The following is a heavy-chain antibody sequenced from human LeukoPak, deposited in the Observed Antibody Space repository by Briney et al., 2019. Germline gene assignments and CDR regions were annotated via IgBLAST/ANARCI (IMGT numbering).Heavy chain of an antibody. Sequence: SETLSLTCTASGGSISSSSWSWIRQPAGKGLEWLGRTYSTGSTNYSPSLKSRVIMSVDTSKNQFSLKLSSVTAADTAVYYCARANPLAGRGEFDYWGQGTLVSVSS. CDR3: ARANPLAGRGEFDY. CDR1: GGSISSSS. CDR2: TYSTGST. D-gene: IGHD6-19*01. J-gene: IGHJ4*02. V-gene: IGHV4-4*07.